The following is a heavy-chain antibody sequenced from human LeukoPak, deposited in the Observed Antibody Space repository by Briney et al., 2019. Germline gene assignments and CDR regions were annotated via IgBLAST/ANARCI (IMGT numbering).Heavy chain of an antibody. CDR1: GYTFTSYD. V-gene: IGHV1-8*01. CDR3: ARVTYGSGKSLYSY. CDR2: MNPNSGNT. Sequence: GASVKVSCKASGYTFTSYDINWVRQATGQGREWMGWMNPNSGNTGYAQKFQGRVTMTRNTSISTAYMELSSLRSEDTAVYYCARVTYGSGKSLYSYWGQGTLVTVSS. J-gene: IGHJ4*02. D-gene: IGHD3-10*01.